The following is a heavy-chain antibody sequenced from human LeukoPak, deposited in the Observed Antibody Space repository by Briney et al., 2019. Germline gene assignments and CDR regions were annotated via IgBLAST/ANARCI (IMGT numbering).Heavy chain of an antibody. J-gene: IGHJ4*02. D-gene: IGHD1-26*01. CDR1: GFTFSSYE. Sequence: PGGSLRLSCAASGFTFSSYEMNWVRQAPGKGLEWVSYISSSGSTIYYADSVKGRFTISRDNAKTSLYLQMNSLRAEDTAVYYCARDGKLGATWGYYFDYWGQGTLVTVSS. CDR2: ISSSGSTI. V-gene: IGHV3-48*03. CDR3: ARDGKLGATWGYYFDY.